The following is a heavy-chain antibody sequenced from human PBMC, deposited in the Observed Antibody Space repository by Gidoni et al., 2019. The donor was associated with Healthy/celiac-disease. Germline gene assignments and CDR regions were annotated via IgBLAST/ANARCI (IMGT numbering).Heavy chain of an antibody. Sequence: QVQLQQWGAGLLKPSATLSLTCAVYGGSFSGYYWSWMRQPPGKWLEWIGEINHSGSTNYNPSLKSRVTISVDTSKNQFSLKLSSGTAADTAVYYCARVYYYDSSGYYYDNWFDPWGQGTLVTVSS. J-gene: IGHJ5*02. CDR1: GGSFSGYY. V-gene: IGHV4-34*01. D-gene: IGHD3-22*01. CDR2: INHSGST. CDR3: ARVYYYDSSGYYYDNWFDP.